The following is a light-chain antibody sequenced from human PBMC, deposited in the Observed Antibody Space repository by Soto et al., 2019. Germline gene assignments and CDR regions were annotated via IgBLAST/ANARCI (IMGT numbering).Light chain of an antibody. CDR1: QGIRND. CDR3: LQDYNYPPT. J-gene: IGKJ1*01. V-gene: IGKV1-6*01. Sequence: AIQMTQSPASLSASVGDRVTIACRASQGIRNDLGWYQQKPGKAPKLLIYAASSLQSGVPSRFSGSGSGTDFTLTISSLQPEDFATYYCLQDYNYPPTFGQGTKVDIK. CDR2: AAS.